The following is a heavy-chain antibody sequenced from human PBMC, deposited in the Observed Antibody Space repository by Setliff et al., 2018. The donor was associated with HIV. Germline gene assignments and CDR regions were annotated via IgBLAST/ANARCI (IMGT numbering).Heavy chain of an antibody. D-gene: IGHD6-13*01. Sequence: GGSLRLSCAASGFTFSNAWMSWVRQAPGKGLEWVGRIKSKTDGGTTDYAAPVKGRFTISRDDSKNTLYLQINSLKTEDTAVYYCAGSMGYFVKADWGQGILVTVSS. CDR1: GFTFSNAW. V-gene: IGHV3-15*01. CDR2: IKSKTDGGTT. J-gene: IGHJ4*02. CDR3: AGSMGYFVKAD.